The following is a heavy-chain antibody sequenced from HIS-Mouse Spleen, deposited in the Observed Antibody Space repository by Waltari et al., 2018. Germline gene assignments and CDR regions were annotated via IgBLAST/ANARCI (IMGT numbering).Heavy chain of an antibody. J-gene: IGHJ3*02. CDR2: ISYDGSNK. D-gene: IGHD3-10*01. V-gene: IGHV3-30*18. CDR1: GFTFSSYG. CDR3: AKKPPPLPVRDAFDI. Sequence: QVQLVESGGGVVQPGRSLRLSCAASGFTFSSYGMHWVRQAPGKGLEWLAVISYDGSNKYDADSVKGRFTISRDNSKNTLYLQMNSLRAEDTAVYYCAKKPPPLPVRDAFDIWGQGTMVTVSS.